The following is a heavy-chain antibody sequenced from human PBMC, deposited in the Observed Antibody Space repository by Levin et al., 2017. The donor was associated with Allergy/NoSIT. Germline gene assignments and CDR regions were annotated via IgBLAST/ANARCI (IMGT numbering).Heavy chain of an antibody. CDR1: GFTFSDYY. J-gene: IGHJ4*02. CDR3: ARQDSSGYYYFDY. CDR2: ISSSGSTI. V-gene: IGHV3-11*01. Sequence: GGSLRLSCAASGFTFSDYYMSWIRQAPGKGLEWVSYISSSGSTIYYADSVKGRFTISRDNAKNSLYLQMNSLRAEDTAVYYCARQDSSGYYYFDYWGQGTLVTVSS. D-gene: IGHD3-22*01.